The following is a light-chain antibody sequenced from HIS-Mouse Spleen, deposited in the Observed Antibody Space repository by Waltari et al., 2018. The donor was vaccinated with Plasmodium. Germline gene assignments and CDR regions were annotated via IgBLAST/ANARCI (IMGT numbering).Light chain of an antibody. CDR3: SSYAGSNNLV. V-gene: IGLV2-8*01. CDR1: SSDVGGYNY. CDR2: EVS. J-gene: IGLJ2*01. Sequence: QSALTQPPSASGSPGQSVTISCTGTSSDVGGYNYVSWYQQHPGKAPKLMIYEVSKRPSGVPGRFSGSKSGNTGSLTVSGLQAEDEADYYCSSYAGSNNLVFGGGTKLTVL.